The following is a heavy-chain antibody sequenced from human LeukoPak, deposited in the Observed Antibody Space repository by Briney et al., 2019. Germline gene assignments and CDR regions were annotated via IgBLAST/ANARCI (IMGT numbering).Heavy chain of an antibody. D-gene: IGHD5-24*01. Sequence: SETLSLTCAVYGVSFSGYYWTWLRQPPGKGLEWIGEINHSGSTNYNPSLKSRVTISVDTSKNQFSLKLSSVTAADTAVYYCARGPSGDGYNFDYWGQGTLVTVSS. CDR2: INHSGST. CDR3: ARGPSGDGYNFDY. V-gene: IGHV4-34*01. CDR1: GVSFSGYY. J-gene: IGHJ4*02.